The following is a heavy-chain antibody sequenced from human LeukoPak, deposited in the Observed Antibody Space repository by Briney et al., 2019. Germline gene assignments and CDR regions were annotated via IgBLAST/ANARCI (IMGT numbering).Heavy chain of an antibody. CDR1: GYTFTNYC. Sequence: GASVKVSCKPSGYTFTNYCISWVRQAPGQGLEWMAWIGTYNHDTNYAQKFRGRVTLTTDTSTSTAYMELRSLGSDDTAVYYCVRDYFCSGGTCDDCFDPWGQGTLVTVSS. V-gene: IGHV1-18*01. D-gene: IGHD2-15*01. CDR2: IGTYNHDT. CDR3: VRDYFCSGGTCDDCFDP. J-gene: IGHJ5*02.